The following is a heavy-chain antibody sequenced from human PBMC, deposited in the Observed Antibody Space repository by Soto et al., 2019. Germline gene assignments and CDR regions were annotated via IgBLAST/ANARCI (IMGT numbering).Heavy chain of an antibody. V-gene: IGHV1-18*01. Sequence: ASVKVSCKASGYSFTTYGIFWVRQAPGQGLEWMGWISPYNGKTNYAQNLQDRVSMTTDTSTTTAHMELRSLRSDDTAVYYCARPYDSSQSPRFDYWGQGTLVTVSS. J-gene: IGHJ4*02. CDR3: ARPYDSSQSPRFDY. CDR2: ISPYNGKT. D-gene: IGHD3-22*01. CDR1: GYSFTTYG.